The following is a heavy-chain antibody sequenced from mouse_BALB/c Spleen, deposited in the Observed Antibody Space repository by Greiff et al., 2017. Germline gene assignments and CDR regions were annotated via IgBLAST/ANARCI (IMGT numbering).Heavy chain of an antibody. CDR1: GYSFTSYW. CDR2: IYPGNSDT. V-gene: IGHV1-5*01. Sequence: EVQLQQSGTVLARPGASVKMSCKASGYSFTSYWMHWVKQRPGQGLEWIGAIYPGNSDTSYNQKFKGNAKLTAVTSASTAYMELSSLTNEDSAVYYCTRPDGFSSAWFAYWGQGTLVTVSA. D-gene: IGHD2-3*01. J-gene: IGHJ3*01. CDR3: TRPDGFSSAWFAY.